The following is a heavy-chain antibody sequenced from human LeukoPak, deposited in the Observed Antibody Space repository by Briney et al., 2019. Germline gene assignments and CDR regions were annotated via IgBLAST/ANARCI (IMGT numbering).Heavy chain of an antibody. V-gene: IGHV4-59*01. CDR2: IYYSGNT. J-gene: IGHJ4*02. Sequence: SETLSLTCTVSGGSISSYYWSWIRQPPGKGLEWIGFIYYSGNTNYNPSLKSRVTISVDTSKYQFSLKLSSVTAADTAVYYCARDTLDYFDYWGQGTLVTVSS. CDR1: GGSISSYY. CDR3: ARDTLDYFDY.